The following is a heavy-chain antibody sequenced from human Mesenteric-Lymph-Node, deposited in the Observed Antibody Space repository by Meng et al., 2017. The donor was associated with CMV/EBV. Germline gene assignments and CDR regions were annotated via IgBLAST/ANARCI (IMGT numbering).Heavy chain of an antibody. V-gene: IGHV1-18*01. CDR2: ISAYNGNT. D-gene: IGHD3-9*01. CDR3: ARMNYDILTGYSFDY. CDR1: GYTFTSYA. Sequence: SGYTFTSYAMDWVRQAPGQRLEWMGWISAYNGNTNYAQKLQGRVTMTTDTSTSTAYMELRSLRSDDTAVYYCARMNYDILTGYSFDYWGQGTLVTVSS. J-gene: IGHJ4*02.